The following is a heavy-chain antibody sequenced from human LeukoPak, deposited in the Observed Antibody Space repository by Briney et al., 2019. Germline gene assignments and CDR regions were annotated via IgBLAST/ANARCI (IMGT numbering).Heavy chain of an antibody. Sequence: ASVTVSCKASGYTFTGYYMHWVRQAPGQGLEWMGWINPNSGGTNYAQKFQGRVTMTRDTSISTAYMELSRLRSDDTAVYYCARGRVYYYDSSGYYIWGQGTLVTVSS. V-gene: IGHV1-2*02. D-gene: IGHD3-22*01. CDR3: ARGRVYYYDSSGYYI. CDR1: GYTFTGYY. CDR2: INPNSGGT. J-gene: IGHJ4*02.